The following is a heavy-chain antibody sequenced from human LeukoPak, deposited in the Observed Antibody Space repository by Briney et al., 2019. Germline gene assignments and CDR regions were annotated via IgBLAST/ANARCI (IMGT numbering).Heavy chain of an antibody. CDR1: GYTFTSYA. CDR3: AREFYYYDSSGYYQL. D-gene: IGHD3-22*01. Sequence: VASVKVSCKASGYTFTSYAMNWVRQAPGQGLEWMGWINTNTGNPTYAQGFTGRFVFSLDTSVSTAYLQISSLKAEGTAVYYCAREFYYYDSSGYYQLWGQGTLVTVSS. V-gene: IGHV7-4-1*02. J-gene: IGHJ4*02. CDR2: INTNTGNP.